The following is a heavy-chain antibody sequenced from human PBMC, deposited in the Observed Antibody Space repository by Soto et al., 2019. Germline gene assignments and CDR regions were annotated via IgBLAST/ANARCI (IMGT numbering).Heavy chain of an antibody. V-gene: IGHV1-69*13. CDR2: IIPIFGTA. CDR1: GGTFSSYA. J-gene: IGHJ5*02. Sequence: SVKVSCKASGGTFSSYAISWVRQAPGQGLEWMGGIIPIFGTANYAQKFQGRVTITADESTSTAYMELSSLRSEDTAVYYCAVYDFWSGYPSTSWFDPWGQGTLVTVSS. D-gene: IGHD3-3*01. CDR3: AVYDFWSGYPSTSWFDP.